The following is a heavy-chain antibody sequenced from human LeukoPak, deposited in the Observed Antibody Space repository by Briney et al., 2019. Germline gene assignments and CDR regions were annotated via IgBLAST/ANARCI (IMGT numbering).Heavy chain of an antibody. Sequence: GGSLRLSCAASGFTFSRHGMHWVRQAPGKGLEWVAVMWYDGGNKFYADSVKGRFTISRDNSKNTLYLEMNSLGAEDTAVYHCARDVEVGKSYLDYWGQGTLVTVSS. J-gene: IGHJ4*02. V-gene: IGHV3-33*01. CDR1: GFTFSRHG. CDR2: MWYDGGNK. CDR3: ARDVEVGKSYLDY. D-gene: IGHD3-16*02.